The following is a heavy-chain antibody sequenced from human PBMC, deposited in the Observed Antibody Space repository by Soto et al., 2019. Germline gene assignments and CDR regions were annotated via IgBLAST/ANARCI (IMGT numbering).Heavy chain of an antibody. D-gene: IGHD1-1*01. J-gene: IGHJ5*02. V-gene: IGHV1-8*01. CDR1: ESTFMNYD. Sequence: GASVKVSCIASESTFMNYDISWVRQATGQGLEWMGWMNPISGNTGYALTFPGRVSMTRNTPIYTVYLELSSLASSDTAVYYCVIMASSGTLNWFGPWGQGTLVTVSS. CDR2: MNPISGNT. CDR3: VIMASSGTLNWFGP.